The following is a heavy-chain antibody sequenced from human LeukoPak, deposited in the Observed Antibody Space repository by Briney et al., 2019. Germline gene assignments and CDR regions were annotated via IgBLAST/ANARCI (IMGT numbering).Heavy chain of an antibody. J-gene: IGHJ4*02. CDR2: IYYSGST. CDR1: GGSISSSSYY. V-gene: IGHV4-39*01. CDR3: ARQYYGSGSYYNEPWFDY. D-gene: IGHD3-10*01. Sequence: KPSETLSLTCTVSGGSISSSSYYWGWIRQPPGKGLEWIGSIYYSGSTYYNPSLKSRVTISVDTSKNQFSLKLSSVTAADTAVYYCARQYYGSGSYYNEPWFDYWGQGTLVTVSS.